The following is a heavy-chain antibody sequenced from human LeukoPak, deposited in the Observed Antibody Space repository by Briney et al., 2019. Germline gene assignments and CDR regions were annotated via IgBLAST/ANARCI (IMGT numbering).Heavy chain of an antibody. CDR2: INPNSGGT. CDR3: ARGEQQWLAYYFDY. Sequence: VASVKVSCKASGYTFTGYYMHGVRQAPGQGLEWMGWINPNSGGTNYAQKFQGRVTMTRDTSISTAYMELSRLRSDDTAVYCCARGEQQWLAYYFDYWGQGTLVTVSS. D-gene: IGHD6-19*01. V-gene: IGHV1-2*02. J-gene: IGHJ4*02. CDR1: GYTFTGYY.